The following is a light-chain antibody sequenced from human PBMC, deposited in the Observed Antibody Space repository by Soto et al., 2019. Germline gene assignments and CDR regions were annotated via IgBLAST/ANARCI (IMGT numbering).Light chain of an antibody. J-gene: IGKJ1*01. CDR1: HTISGL. V-gene: IGKV1-5*01. CDR2: DAS. CDR3: LQYNGYYRT. Sequence: EIQMTQSTSTLSATAGDRVTITCRASHTISGLFAWYQQRPGKAPNLLIFDASTLESGVPSRFSGSGSGTSFTLTISSLQSDDFATYYCLQYNGYYRTFGQGTKVDIK.